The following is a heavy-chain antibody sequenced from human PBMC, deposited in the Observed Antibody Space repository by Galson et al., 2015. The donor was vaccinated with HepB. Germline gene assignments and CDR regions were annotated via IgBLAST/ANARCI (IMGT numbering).Heavy chain of an antibody. Sequence: AGKGLEWIGRIHTSGSTNYNPSLKSRVTMSVDTSKNQFSLRLSSVTAADTAVYYCAREGDFWSGYPYYYYYYMDVWDKGTTVTVSS. CDR2: IHTSGST. CDR3: AREGDFWSGYPYYYYYYMDV. D-gene: IGHD3-3*01. J-gene: IGHJ6*03. V-gene: IGHV4-4*07.